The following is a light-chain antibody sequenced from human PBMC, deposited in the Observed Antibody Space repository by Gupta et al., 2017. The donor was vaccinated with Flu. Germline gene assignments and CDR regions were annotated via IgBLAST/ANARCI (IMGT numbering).Light chain of an antibody. CDR3: QQRDSTPYT. CDR2: AAS. Sequence: PSSLSASVGDRVTITCRASQSINTFLNWYQQKPGKAPKLLIYAASSAKSGVPSRFSGSGSGTYFTLTISRLQPEDFASYYCQQRDSTPYTFGQGTRLEIK. V-gene: IGKV1-39*01. J-gene: IGKJ2*01. CDR1: QSINTF.